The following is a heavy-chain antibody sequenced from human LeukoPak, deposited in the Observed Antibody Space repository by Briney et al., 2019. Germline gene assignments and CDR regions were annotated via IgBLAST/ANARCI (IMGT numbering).Heavy chain of an antibody. CDR3: AREPTQFLEWLFAASPDYSSYMAV. D-gene: IGHD3-3*01. J-gene: IGHJ6*03. V-gene: IGHV3-48*04. CDR1: GFTFSSYV. Sequence: TGGSLRLSCAASGFTFSSYVMHWVRQAPGKGREGVPYISSSWCTIHYADSVKGRFTISRDNAKDSLYLQMNSLRVEDPAVSYSAREPTQFLEWLFAASPDYSSYMAVWGKGTTVTVPS. CDR2: ISSSWCTI.